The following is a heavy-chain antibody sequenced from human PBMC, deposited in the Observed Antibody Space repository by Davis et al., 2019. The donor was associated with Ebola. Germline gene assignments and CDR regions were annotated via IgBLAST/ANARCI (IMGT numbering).Heavy chain of an antibody. CDR1: GYTFPNYW. CDR2: MYPDESEV. CDR3: ARRGGEYSSTSGDAFDI. J-gene: IGHJ3*02. D-gene: IGHD6-6*01. Sequence: GESLKISCKTSGYTFPNYWIGWVRQKPGKGLEWMAIMYPDESEVRYSPSFPGQVSMSVDKSVTTAHLQWSSLKASDTAMYYCARRGGEYSSTSGDAFDIWGQGTMVTVFS. V-gene: IGHV5-51*01.